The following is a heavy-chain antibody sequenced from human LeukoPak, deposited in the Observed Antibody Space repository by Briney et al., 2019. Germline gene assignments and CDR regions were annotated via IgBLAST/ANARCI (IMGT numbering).Heavy chain of an antibody. CDR3: AGSIAARLDY. D-gene: IGHD6-6*01. CDR2: TNHSGST. Sequence: SETLSLTCAVYGGSFSDYYWSWIRQPPGKGLEWIGETNHSGSTNYNPSLKSRVTISVDTSKNQFSLKLSSVTAADTAVYYCAGSIAARLDYWGQGTLVTVSS. V-gene: IGHV4-34*01. CDR1: GGSFSDYY. J-gene: IGHJ4*02.